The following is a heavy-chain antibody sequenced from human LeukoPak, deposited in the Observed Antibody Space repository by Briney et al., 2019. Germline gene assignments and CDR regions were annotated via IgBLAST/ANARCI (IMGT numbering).Heavy chain of an antibody. J-gene: IGHJ5*02. CDR1: GFTFSSYS. D-gene: IGHD4-17*01. V-gene: IGHV3-21*01. CDR3: ARDRDYEGWFDP. Sequence: GGSLRLSCAASGFTFSSYSMNWVRQAPGKGLAWVSSISSSSSYIYYADSVKGRFTISRDNAKNSLYLQMNSLRAEDTAVYYCARDRDYEGWFDPWGQGTLVTVSS. CDR2: ISSSSSYI.